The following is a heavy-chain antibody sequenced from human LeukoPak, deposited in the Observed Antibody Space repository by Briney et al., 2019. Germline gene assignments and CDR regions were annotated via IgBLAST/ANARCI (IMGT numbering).Heavy chain of an antibody. D-gene: IGHD5-24*01. Sequence: GESLQISCKGSGYSFSSYWIGWVRQMPGKGLEWMGLIYPGDSDTRYSPSFQGQVTISADKAISTAYLQWSSLKASDTAMYYCARLGGRWLRSDTFDIWGQGTMVTVSS. J-gene: IGHJ3*02. V-gene: IGHV5-51*01. CDR2: IYPGDSDT. CDR1: GYSFSSYW. CDR3: ARLGGRWLRSDTFDI.